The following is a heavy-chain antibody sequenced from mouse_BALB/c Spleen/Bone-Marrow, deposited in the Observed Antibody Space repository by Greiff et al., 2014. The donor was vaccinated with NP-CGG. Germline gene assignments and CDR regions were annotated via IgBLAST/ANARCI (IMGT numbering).Heavy chain of an antibody. CDR3: ARAITDAMDY. Sequence: QVHVKQSGAELVRPGTSVKVSCKGSGYAFTNYLMEWVKQRPGQGLEWIGVINSGSGGTKYNEKFKGKATLTADKSFSTAYMQLSSLTSDDSAVYFCARAITDAMDYWGQGTSVTVSS. V-gene: IGHV1-54*01. CDR2: INSGSGGT. J-gene: IGHJ4*01. CDR1: GYAFTNYL. D-gene: IGHD2-4*01.